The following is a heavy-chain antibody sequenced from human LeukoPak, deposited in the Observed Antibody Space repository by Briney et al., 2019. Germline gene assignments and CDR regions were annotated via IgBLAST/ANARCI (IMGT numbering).Heavy chain of an antibody. CDR3: ARDSPDYDGKGFDY. D-gene: IGHD4-23*01. CDR2: IYSGGST. Sequence: GGSLRLSCAASGFTFSSSYMSWVRQAPGKGLEWVSVIYSGGSTYYADSVKGRFTISRDNSKNSLYLQMNSLRAEDTAIYYCARDSPDYDGKGFDYWGQGTLVTVSS. CDR1: GFTFSSSY. V-gene: IGHV3-53*01. J-gene: IGHJ4*02.